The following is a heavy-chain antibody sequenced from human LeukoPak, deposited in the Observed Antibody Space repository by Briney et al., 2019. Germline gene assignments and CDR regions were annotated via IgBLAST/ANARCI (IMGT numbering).Heavy chain of an antibody. V-gene: IGHV4-39*01. CDR3: ARQPLYYYGSGSPTTFDY. J-gene: IGHJ4*02. CDR1: GVSFSSYY. D-gene: IGHD3-10*01. CDR2: IYYSGST. Sequence: SETLSLTCTVSGVSFSSYYWGWIRQPPGKGLEWIGSIYYSGSTSYNPSLKSRVTISVDTSKNQFSLKLSSVTAADTAVYFCARQPLYYYGSGSPTTFDYWGQGTLVTVSS.